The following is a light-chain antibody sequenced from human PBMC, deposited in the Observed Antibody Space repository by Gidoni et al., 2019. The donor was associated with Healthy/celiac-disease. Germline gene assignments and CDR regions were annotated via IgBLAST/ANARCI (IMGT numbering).Light chain of an antibody. CDR1: QSISSW. CDR2: DAS. V-gene: IGKV1-5*01. J-gene: IGKJ4*01. Sequence: DLHMTQSPSTLSASVGDRVTITCRASQSISSWLAWYQQKPGKAPKLLIYDASSLESGVPSRFSGSGSGTEFTLTISSLQPDDFATYYCQQYNSYWLTFGGXTKVEIK. CDR3: QQYNSYWLT.